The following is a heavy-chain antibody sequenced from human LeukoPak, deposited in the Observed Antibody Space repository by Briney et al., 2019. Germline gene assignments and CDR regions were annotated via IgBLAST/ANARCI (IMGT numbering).Heavy chain of an antibody. V-gene: IGHV3-30*03. CDR3: ARAYDSSGYYYDDAFDI. J-gene: IGHJ3*02. CDR1: GFTFSSYG. Sequence: PGRSLRLSCAASGFTFSSYGMHWVRQAPGKGLEWVAVISYDGSNKYYADSVKGRFTISRDNAKNSLYLQMNSLRAEDTAVYYCARAYDSSGYYYDDAFDIWGQGTMVTVSS. CDR2: ISYDGSNK. D-gene: IGHD3-22*01.